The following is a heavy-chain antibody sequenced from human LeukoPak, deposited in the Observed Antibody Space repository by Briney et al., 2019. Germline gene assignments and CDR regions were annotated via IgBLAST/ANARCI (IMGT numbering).Heavy chain of an antibody. Sequence: GGSLRLSCAASGFTFSSSAMSWVRQAPGKGLEWVSAISGSGGSTYYADSVKGRFTISRGNSKNTLYLQMNSLRAEDTAVYYCAKDPGYSSGGGAFDIWGQGTMVTVSS. CDR2: ISGSGGST. CDR3: AKDPGYSSGGGAFDI. D-gene: IGHD6-19*01. J-gene: IGHJ3*02. CDR1: GFTFSSSA. V-gene: IGHV3-23*01.